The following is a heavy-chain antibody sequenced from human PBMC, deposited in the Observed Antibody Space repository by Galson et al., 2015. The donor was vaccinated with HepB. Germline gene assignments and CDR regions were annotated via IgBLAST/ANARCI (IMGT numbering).Heavy chain of an antibody. V-gene: IGHV3-30-3*01. CDR1: GFTFSSYA. CDR3: ARDQGGFDY. Sequence: SLRLSCAASGFTFSSYAMHWVRQAPGKGLEWVAVISYDGSNKYYADSVKGRFTISRDNSKNTLYLQMNSLRAEDTAVYYCARDQGGFDYWGQGTLVTVSS. CDR2: ISYDGSNK. J-gene: IGHJ4*02. D-gene: IGHD3-16*01.